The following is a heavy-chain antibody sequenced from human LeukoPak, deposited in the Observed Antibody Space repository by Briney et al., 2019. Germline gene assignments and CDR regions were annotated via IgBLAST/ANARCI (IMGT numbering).Heavy chain of an antibody. CDR1: GFIFSDHH. D-gene: IGHD3-10*01. Sequence: GGSLRLSCAASGFIFSDHHMDWVRQAPGKGLEWVGRVKNKANTYSTNYAASVKGRFSITRDDSMNSVYLQMNSLKTEDTAVYYCVRVWRGYYFDSWGQGILVTVSS. V-gene: IGHV3-72*01. CDR3: VRVWRGYYFDS. J-gene: IGHJ4*02. CDR2: VKNKANTYST.